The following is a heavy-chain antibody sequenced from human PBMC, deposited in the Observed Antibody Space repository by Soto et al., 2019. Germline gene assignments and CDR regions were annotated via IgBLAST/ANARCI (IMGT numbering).Heavy chain of an antibody. J-gene: IGHJ4*02. Sequence: EVQLVESGGGLVQPGGSLRLSCAASGFTFSSYSMNWVRQAPGKGLEWVSYFSSSSSTTYYADSVKGRFTISRDNAKNSLYLQMNSLRDEDTAVYYCARGLYYYDSRGYWGYWGQGTLVTVSS. D-gene: IGHD3-22*01. CDR3: ARGLYYYDSRGYWGY. CDR2: FSSSSSTT. V-gene: IGHV3-48*02. CDR1: GFTFSSYS.